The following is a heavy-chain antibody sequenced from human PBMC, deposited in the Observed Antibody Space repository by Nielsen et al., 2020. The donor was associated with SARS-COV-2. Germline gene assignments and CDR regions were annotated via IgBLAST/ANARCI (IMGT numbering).Heavy chain of an antibody. CDR3: ARAAGWGWLQAIPPEFDY. V-gene: IGHV4-59*01. CDR1: GGSISSYY. J-gene: IGHJ4*02. D-gene: IGHD5-24*01. CDR2: IYYSGST. Sequence: SETLSLTCTVSGGSISSYYWSWIRQPPGKGLEWIGYIYYSGSTNYNPSPKSRVTISVDTSKNQFSLKLSSVTAADTAVYYCARAAGWGWLQAIPPEFDYWDQGTLVTVSS.